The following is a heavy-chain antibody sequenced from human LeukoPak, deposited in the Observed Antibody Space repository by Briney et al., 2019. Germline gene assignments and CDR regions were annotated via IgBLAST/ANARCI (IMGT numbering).Heavy chain of an antibody. V-gene: IGHV1-2*06. CDR2: INPNSGDT. CDR3: ARAGPPLEFDC. D-gene: IGHD3-10*01. Sequence: ASVKVSCKASGYTLIAYYVHWVRQAPGQGLEWMGRINPNSGDTNYAQEFQGRVTMTRDTSISTAYMELSRLRSDDTAVYYCARAGPPLEFDCWGQGTLVTVSS. CDR1: GYTLIAYY. J-gene: IGHJ4*02.